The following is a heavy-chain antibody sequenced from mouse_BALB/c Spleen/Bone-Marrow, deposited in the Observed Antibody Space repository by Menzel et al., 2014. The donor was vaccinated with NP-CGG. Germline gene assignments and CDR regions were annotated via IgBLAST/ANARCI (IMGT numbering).Heavy chain of an antibody. V-gene: IGHV3-6*02. J-gene: IGHJ2*01. Sequence: EVQLQQSGPGLVKPSQSLSLTCSVTGYSITSGYYWNWIRQFPGNKLEWMGYISYDGSNNYNPSLKNRISITRDTSKNQVFLKLNSVTTEDTATYYCARGNYVDYWGQGTTLTVSS. CDR3: ARGNYVDY. CDR1: GYSITSGYY. CDR2: ISYDGSN.